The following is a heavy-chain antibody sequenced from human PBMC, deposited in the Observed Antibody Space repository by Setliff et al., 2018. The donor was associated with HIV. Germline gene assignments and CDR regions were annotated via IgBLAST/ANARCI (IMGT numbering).Heavy chain of an antibody. V-gene: IGHV3-7*01. Sequence: GGSLRLSCVASGLTFNRYWMSWVRQVPGKGLEWVSNTKYDGSESYYVDSVKGRFIASTDNAKNSLYLQMNSLRADDTAIYYCARDDPAGGIDYWGQGTLVTVSS. CDR3: ARDDPAGGIDY. CDR2: TKYDGSES. D-gene: IGHD1-26*01. J-gene: IGHJ4*02. CDR1: GLTFNRYW.